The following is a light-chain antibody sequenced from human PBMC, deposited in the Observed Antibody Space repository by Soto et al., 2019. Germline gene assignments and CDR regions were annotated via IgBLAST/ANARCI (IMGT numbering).Light chain of an antibody. J-gene: IGKJ1*01. Sequence: LTQSPDTLSFSPGESSALSCRASQSVDINLAWYQQKPGQAPRLLIYGASTRATDMPGRFSGRGAGAEFTLTISSLQSEDFAVYYCQQYRSWPRTFGQGTKVDIK. V-gene: IGKV3-15*01. CDR1: QSVDIN. CDR3: QQYRSWPRT. CDR2: GAS.